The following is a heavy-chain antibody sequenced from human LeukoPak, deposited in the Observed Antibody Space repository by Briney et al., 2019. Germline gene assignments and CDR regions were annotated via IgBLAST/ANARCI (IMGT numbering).Heavy chain of an antibody. CDR2: INHSGST. V-gene: IGHV4-34*01. J-gene: IGHJ4*02. Sequence: SETPSLTCAVYGGSFSGYYWSWIRQPPGKGLEWIGEINHSGSTNYNPSLKSRVTISVDTSKNQFSLKLSSVTAADTAVYYCARQVTIAVAGTDYWGQGTLVTVSS. CDR1: GGSFSGYY. D-gene: IGHD6-19*01. CDR3: ARQVTIAVAGTDY.